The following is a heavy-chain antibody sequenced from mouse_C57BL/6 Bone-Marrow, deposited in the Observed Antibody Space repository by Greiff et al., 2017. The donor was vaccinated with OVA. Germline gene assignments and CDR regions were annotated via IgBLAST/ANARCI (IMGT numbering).Heavy chain of an antibody. J-gene: IGHJ3*01. CDR1: GYTFTSYG. CDR3: AREGSKAWFAY. CDR2: IYPRSGNT. Sequence: QVQLQQSGAELARPVASVKLSCKASGYTFTSYGISWVKQRTGQGLEWIGEIYPRSGNTYYNEKFKGKATLTADKSSSTAYMELRSLTSEDSAVYFCAREGSKAWFAYWGQGTLVTVSA. D-gene: IGHD2-5*01. V-gene: IGHV1-81*01.